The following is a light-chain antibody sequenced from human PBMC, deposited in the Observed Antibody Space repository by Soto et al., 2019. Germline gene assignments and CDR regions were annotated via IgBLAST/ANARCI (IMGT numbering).Light chain of an antibody. CDR2: DAS. Sequence: IQLTQSPSSLSASVGDRVTITCRASQGISSYLGWYQQKPGKAPNLLIYDASTLHSGVPSRFSGGGSGTDFTITISSLQPEDFATYYCQQVNVYPSTFGGGTKVE. CDR3: QQVNVYPST. V-gene: IGKV1-9*01. CDR1: QGISSY. J-gene: IGKJ4*01.